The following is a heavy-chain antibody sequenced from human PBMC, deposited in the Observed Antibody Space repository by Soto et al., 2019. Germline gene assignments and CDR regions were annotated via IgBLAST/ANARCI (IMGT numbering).Heavy chain of an antibody. Sequence: GGSLRLSCAASGFTFSSYGMHWVRQAPGKGLEWVAVISYDGSNKYYADSVKGRFTISRDSSKNTLYLQMNSLRAEDTAVYYCAKETWSGWYYYYYGMDVWGQGTTVTVSS. V-gene: IGHV3-30*18. CDR1: GFTFSSYG. D-gene: IGHD3-3*01. CDR3: AKETWSGWYYYYYGMDV. J-gene: IGHJ6*02. CDR2: ISYDGSNK.